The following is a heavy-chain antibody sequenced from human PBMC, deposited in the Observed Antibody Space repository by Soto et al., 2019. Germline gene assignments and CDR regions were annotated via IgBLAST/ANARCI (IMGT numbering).Heavy chain of an antibody. V-gene: IGHV3-23*01. Sequence: EVQLLESGGGLVQPGGSLRLSCAASGFTFSSYAMSWVRQAPGKGLEWVSAISGSGGSTYYADSVKGRFTISRDNSKNTLYLQMNSLRAEDTTVYYCAKDPAGTPASFDYWGQGTLVTVSS. D-gene: IGHD1-7*01. J-gene: IGHJ4*02. CDR2: ISGSGGST. CDR1: GFTFSSYA. CDR3: AKDPAGTPASFDY.